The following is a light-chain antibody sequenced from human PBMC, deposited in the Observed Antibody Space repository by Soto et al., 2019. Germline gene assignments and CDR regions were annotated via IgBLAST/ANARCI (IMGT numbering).Light chain of an antibody. CDR2: DAS. CDR1: QGIGTY. J-gene: IGKJ1*01. Sequence: AIQLTHSPSSLSAAVGASVTISCRASQGIGTYLAWYQQKPGKAPKLLIYDASNRATGIPARFSGSGSGTDFTLTISRLEPEDFAVYYCQQYGSSLWTFGQGTKVDIK. CDR3: QQYGSSLWT. V-gene: IGKV1-13*02.